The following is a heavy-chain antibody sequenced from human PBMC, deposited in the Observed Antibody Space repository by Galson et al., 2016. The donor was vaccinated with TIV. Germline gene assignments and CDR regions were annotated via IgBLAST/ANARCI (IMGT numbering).Heavy chain of an antibody. CDR1: GYRFTNHW. V-gene: IGHV5-51*01. J-gene: IGHJ4*02. Sequence: EVKKPGESLKISCKASGYRFTNHWIGWVRQMPGKGLEWMGVIYPGDSDTRYSPSFQGQVTISADKSSSTAHLQWSSLKASDTAMYYCARLEGYDDSASDYWGQGTPVTVSS. CDR2: IYPGDSDT. D-gene: IGHD3-22*01. CDR3: ARLEGYDDSASDY.